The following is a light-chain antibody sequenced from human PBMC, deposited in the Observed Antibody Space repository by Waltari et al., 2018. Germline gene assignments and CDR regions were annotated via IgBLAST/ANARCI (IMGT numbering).Light chain of an antibody. J-gene: IGLJ2*01. CDR1: SSNIGAGYD. CDR3: QSYDSSLSGSV. V-gene: IGLV1-40*01. Sequence: QSGLTQPPSVSGAPGQRVTISCTGSSSNIGAGYDVHWYQLLPGTAPKRLVYGNSNRPSGVPDRFSGSESGTSASVAITWLQAEDGAGYYCQSYDSSLSGSVFGGGTKLTVL. CDR2: GNS.